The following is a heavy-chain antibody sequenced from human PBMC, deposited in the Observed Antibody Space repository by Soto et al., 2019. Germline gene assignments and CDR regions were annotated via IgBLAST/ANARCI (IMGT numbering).Heavy chain of an antibody. V-gene: IGHV1-8*01. Sequence: ASVKVSCKASGYTFTSYDINWVRQATGQGLEWMGWMNPNSANTGYAQKFQGRVTMTRNTSISTAYMELSSLRSEDTAVYYCARDKDRLQFGGNYYYAMDVWGQGTTVTVSS. CDR2: MNPNSANT. J-gene: IGHJ6*02. D-gene: IGHD5-12*01. CDR1: GYTFTSYD. CDR3: ARDKDRLQFGGNYYYAMDV.